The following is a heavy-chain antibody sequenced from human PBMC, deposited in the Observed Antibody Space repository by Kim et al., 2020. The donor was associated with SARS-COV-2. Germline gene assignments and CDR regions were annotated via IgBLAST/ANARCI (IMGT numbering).Heavy chain of an antibody. Sequence: GGSLRLSCAASGLPFSASGMHWVRQAPGKGLEWVAMIWYDGSKEYYADSVNGRFTITRDNSKNTVYLQMNSLRAEDTAVYYCARDKGERYSDYWGQGTLVIVS. V-gene: IGHV3-33*01. CDR1: GLPFSASG. D-gene: IGHD3-16*01. CDR3: ARDKGERYSDY. CDR2: IWYDGSKE. J-gene: IGHJ4*02.